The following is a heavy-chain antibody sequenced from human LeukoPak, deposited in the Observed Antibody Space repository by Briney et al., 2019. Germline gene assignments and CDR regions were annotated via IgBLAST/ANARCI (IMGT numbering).Heavy chain of an antibody. CDR3: ARDDAAAGTGVIDY. D-gene: IGHD6-13*01. J-gene: IGHJ4*02. V-gene: IGHV4-39*07. Sequence: KTSETLSLTCTVSGGSISSYYWGWIRQPPGKGLEWIGSIYYSGSTYYNPSLKSRVTISVDTSKNQFSLKLSSVTAADTAVYYCARDDAAAGTGVIDYWGQGTLVTVSS. CDR2: IYYSGST. CDR1: GGSISSYY.